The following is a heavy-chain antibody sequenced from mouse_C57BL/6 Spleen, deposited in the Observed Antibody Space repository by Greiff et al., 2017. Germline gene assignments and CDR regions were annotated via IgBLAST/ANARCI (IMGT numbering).Heavy chain of an antibody. J-gene: IGHJ1*03. CDR2: INPNNGGT. CDR3: ARRRQWYFDV. Sequence: EVQLQQSGPELVKPGASVKIPCKASGYTFTDYNMDWVKQSHGKSLEWIGDINPNNGGTIYNQKFKGKATLTVDTSSSTAYMELRSLTSEDTAVYYCARRRQWYFDVWGTGTTVTVSS. D-gene: IGHD3-2*01. CDR1: GYTFTDYN. V-gene: IGHV1-18*01.